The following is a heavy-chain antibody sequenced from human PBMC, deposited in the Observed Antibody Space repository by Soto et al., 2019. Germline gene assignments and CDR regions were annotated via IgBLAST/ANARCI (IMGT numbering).Heavy chain of an antibody. J-gene: IGHJ4*02. CDR3: ARDGYGSTWDYFDC. D-gene: IGHD6-13*01. CDR2: ISAYNGNT. V-gene: IGHV1-18*01. Sequence: GASVKVSCKTSGYTFTSYGISWVRQAPGQGLEWMGWISAYNGNTNYAQKLQGRVTMTTDPSTSTAYMELRSLRSDDTAVYYCARDGYGSTWDYFDCWGQGTLVTVSS. CDR1: GYTFTSYG.